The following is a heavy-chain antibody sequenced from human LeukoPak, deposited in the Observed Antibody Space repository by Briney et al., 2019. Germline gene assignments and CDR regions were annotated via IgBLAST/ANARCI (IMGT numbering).Heavy chain of an antibody. CDR1: GFAFSSHG. V-gene: IGHV3-48*01. CDR3: ATWAGAAADFSGPFDD. Sequence: SGGSLRLSCAASGFAFSSHGMNWVRQAPGKGLEWISYVSSTSSVYYADSVKGRFTISRDNAKNSPYLQMNSLRAEDTSVYYCATWAGAAADFSGPFDDWGQGTLVTVSS. CDR2: VSSTSSV. D-gene: IGHD6-13*01. J-gene: IGHJ5*02.